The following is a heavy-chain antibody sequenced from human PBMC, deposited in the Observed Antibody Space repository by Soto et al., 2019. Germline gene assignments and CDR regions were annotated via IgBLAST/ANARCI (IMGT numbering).Heavy chain of an antibody. V-gene: IGHV3-11*05. J-gene: IGHJ4*02. CDR2: ISTTSGFT. CDR1: GFSFSDYY. CDR3: AKESYDILTGYTRPFDY. Sequence: GGSLRLSCAASGFSFSDYYMSWIRQAPGKGLEWVSYISTTSGFTKYADSVKGRFTISRDNAKNSLYLQMNSLRAEDTAVYYCAKESYDILTGYTRPFDYWGQGTLVTVS. D-gene: IGHD3-9*01.